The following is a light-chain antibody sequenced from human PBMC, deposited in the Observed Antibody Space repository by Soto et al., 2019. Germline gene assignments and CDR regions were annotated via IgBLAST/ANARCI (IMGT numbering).Light chain of an antibody. CDR1: QSVSSY. CDR2: DAS. V-gene: IGKV3-11*01. CDR3: QQRSNWPLT. Sequence: EIVLTQSPATLSLSPGERATLSCRASQSVSSYLAWYQQNPGQAPRLLIYDASNRATGIPARFSGSGSGTAFPLTISRLEPEDFAVYYCQQRSNWPLTFGGGTKVEIK. J-gene: IGKJ4*01.